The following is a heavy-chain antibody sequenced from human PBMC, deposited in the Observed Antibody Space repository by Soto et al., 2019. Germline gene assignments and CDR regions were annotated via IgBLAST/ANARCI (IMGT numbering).Heavy chain of an antibody. CDR2: IYYSGSS. V-gene: IGHV4-59*01. Sequence: PSETLSLTXTVSGGSISSDYWSWIRQPPGKGLEWIGYIYYSGSSNYNPSLKSRVIMSLDTSKNHFSLKLSSVTAADTAVYYCARPYSGSYWAAFDIWGQGTMVTVSS. CDR1: GGSISSDY. D-gene: IGHD1-26*01. CDR3: ARPYSGSYWAAFDI. J-gene: IGHJ3*02.